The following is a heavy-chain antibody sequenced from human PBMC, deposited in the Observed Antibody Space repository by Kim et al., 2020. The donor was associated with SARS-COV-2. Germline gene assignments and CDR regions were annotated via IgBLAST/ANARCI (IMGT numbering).Heavy chain of an antibody. CDR1: GFTFSSYW. V-gene: IGHV3-7*01. Sequence: GGSLRLSCAASGFTFSSYWMSWVRQAPGKGLEWVANIREDGSQKYYVDSVKGRFTISRDSAKNSLYLQMNSLRVEDTAVYYCARGGLPIYWGQDTLVTVS. J-gene: IGHJ1*01. CDR2: IREDGSQK. CDR3: ARGGLPIY.